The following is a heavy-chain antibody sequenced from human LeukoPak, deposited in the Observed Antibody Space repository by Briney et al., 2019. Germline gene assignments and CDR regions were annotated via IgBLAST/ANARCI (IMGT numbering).Heavy chain of an antibody. CDR1: GFTFSSYV. CDR2: ISGSGGST. V-gene: IGHV3-23*01. Sequence: PGGSRRLSCAASGFTFSSYVMSWVRQAPGKGLEWASGISGSGGSTNYADSVKGRFTISRDNSKNTLYLQMNSLRAEDTALYYCAKDRYDILTTPTFDYWGQGTLVTVSS. J-gene: IGHJ4*02. CDR3: AKDRYDILTTPTFDY. D-gene: IGHD3-9*01.